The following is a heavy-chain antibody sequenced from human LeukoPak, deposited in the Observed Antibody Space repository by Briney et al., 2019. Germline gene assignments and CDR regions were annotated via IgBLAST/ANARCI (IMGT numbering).Heavy chain of an antibody. Sequence: GESLKISCRGSGYSFTSYWIGWGRPMPGKGLEWMGIIYPGDSDTRYSPSFQGQVTISADKSISTAYLQWSSLKASDTAMYYCARPATAMVPYYFDYWGQGTLVTVSS. CDR3: ARPATAMVPYYFDY. D-gene: IGHD5-18*01. J-gene: IGHJ4*02. V-gene: IGHV5-51*01. CDR2: IYPGDSDT. CDR1: GYSFTSYW.